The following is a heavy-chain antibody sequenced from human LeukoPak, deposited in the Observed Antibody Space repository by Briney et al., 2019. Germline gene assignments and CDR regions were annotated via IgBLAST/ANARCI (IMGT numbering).Heavy chain of an antibody. D-gene: IGHD3-22*01. CDR3: TTDHYYYDIQI. CDR1: GFTFSNAW. J-gene: IGHJ4*02. V-gene: IGHV3-15*01. Sequence: GGSLRLPCAASGFTFSNAWMGWVRQAPGKGLEWVGRIKSKTDGGTTDYAAPVKGRFTISRDDSKNTLYLQMNSLKTEDTAVYYCTTDHYYYDIQIWGQGTLVTVSS. CDR2: IKSKTDGGTT.